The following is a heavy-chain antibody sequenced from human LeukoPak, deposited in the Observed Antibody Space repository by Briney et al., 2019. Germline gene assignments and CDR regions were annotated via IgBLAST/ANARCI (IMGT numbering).Heavy chain of an antibody. J-gene: IGHJ3*02. CDR1: GSSISSSNW. CDR3: ASLKYYDSSGYSPLSAFDI. CDR2: IYHSGST. Sequence: SETLSLTCAVSGSSISSSNWWSWVRQPPGKGLEWIGEIYHSGSTNYNPSLKSRVTISVDKSKNQFSLKLSSVTAADTAVYYCASLKYYDSSGYSPLSAFDIWGQGTMVTVSS. D-gene: IGHD3-22*01. V-gene: IGHV4-4*02.